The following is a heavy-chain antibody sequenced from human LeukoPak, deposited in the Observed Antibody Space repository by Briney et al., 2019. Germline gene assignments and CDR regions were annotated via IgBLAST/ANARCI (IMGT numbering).Heavy chain of an antibody. CDR1: GGSISSYY. D-gene: IGHD7-27*01. Sequence: PSETLSLTCTVSGGSISSYYWSWLRQPPEKGLEWIGYIYYSGSTNYNPSLKSRVTISVDTSKNQFSLKLSYVTAADTAVYFCARESSWGNFDYWGQGTLVTVSS. CDR3: ARESSWGNFDY. J-gene: IGHJ4*02. V-gene: IGHV4-59*01. CDR2: IYYSGST.